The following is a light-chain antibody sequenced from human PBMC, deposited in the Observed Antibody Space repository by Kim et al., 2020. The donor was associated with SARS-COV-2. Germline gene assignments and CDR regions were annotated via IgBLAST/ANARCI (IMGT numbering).Light chain of an antibody. CDR2: DGT. J-gene: IGLJ3*02. V-gene: IGLV2-11*01. CDR1: ISDVGDYNY. Sequence: GQSVTISCTGTISDVGDYNYVSWYQHHPGKAPKLMIYDGTKRPSGVPDRFSGSKSGDTASLTISGLQAEDEADYHCCSYSGSYTSVFGGGTKVTVL. CDR3: CSYSGSYTSV.